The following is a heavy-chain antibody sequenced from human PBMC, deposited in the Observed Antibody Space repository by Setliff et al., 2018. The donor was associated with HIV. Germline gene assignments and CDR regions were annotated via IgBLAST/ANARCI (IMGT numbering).Heavy chain of an antibody. CDR3: AREAPSEPTRYYNFWSGYPDWFDP. CDR1: GDSIISGSYY. Sequence: SETLSLTCIVPGDSIISGSYYWAWIRQPPGKGLEWIGTIYNGGASHYNPSLKSRVIISLDPSKNQFSLELTSVTAADTAVYYCAREAPSEPTRYYNFWSGYPDWFDPWGPGTLVTVSS. CDR2: IYNGGAS. D-gene: IGHD3-3*01. J-gene: IGHJ5*02. V-gene: IGHV4-39*07.